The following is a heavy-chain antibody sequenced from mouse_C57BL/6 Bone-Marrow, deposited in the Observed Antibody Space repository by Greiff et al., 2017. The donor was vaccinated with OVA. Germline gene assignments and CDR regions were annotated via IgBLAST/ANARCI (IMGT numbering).Heavy chain of an antibody. CDR1: GYTFTSYW. CDR2: IHPNSGST. CDR3: ARSYYKDY. D-gene: IGHD2-12*01. Sequence: QVQLQQPGAELVKPGASVKLSCKASGYTFTSYWMHWVKQRPGQGLEWIGMIHPNSGSTNYNEKFKGKATLTADKSSSTAYMELRSLTSEDSAVYFCARSYYKDYWGQGTTLTVSS. V-gene: IGHV1-64*01. J-gene: IGHJ2*01.